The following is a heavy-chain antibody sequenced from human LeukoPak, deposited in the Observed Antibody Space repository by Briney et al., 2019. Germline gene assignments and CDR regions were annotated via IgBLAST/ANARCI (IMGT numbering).Heavy chain of an antibody. Sequence: GAPVKVSCKASGGTFSSYAISWVRQAPGQGLEWMGGIIPIFGTANYAQKFQGRVTITTDESTSTAYMELSSLRSEDTAVYYCARDSPGAFDIWGQGTMVTVSS. CDR3: ARDSPGAFDI. CDR2: IIPIFGTA. J-gene: IGHJ3*02. V-gene: IGHV1-69*05. CDR1: GGTFSSYA.